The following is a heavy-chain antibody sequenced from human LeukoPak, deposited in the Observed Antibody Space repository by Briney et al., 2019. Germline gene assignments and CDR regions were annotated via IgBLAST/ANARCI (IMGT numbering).Heavy chain of an antibody. CDR3: AREYFDWLLGDAFDI. D-gene: IGHD3-9*01. Sequence: SETLSLTCAVYGGSFSGYYWSWIRQPPGKGLEWFGEINHSGSTNYNPSLKSRVTISVDTSKNQFSLKLSSVTAADTAVYYCAREYFDWLLGDAFDIWGQGTMVTVSS. CDR2: INHSGST. V-gene: IGHV4-34*01. CDR1: GGSFSGYY. J-gene: IGHJ3*02.